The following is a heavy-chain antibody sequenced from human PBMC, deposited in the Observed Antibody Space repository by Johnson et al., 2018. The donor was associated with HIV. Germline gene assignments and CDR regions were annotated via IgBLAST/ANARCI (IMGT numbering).Heavy chain of an antibody. CDR3: ARDPWGIVVVTAYDAFDI. Sequence: QVKLVESGGGVVQPGRSLRLSCAASGFTFSSYAMHWVRQAPGKGLEWVAVISYDGSNKYYADSVKGRFTISRDNSKNTLYLQMNSLRAEDTAVYYCARDPWGIVVVTAYDAFDIWGQGTMVTVSS. V-gene: IGHV3-30-3*01. D-gene: IGHD2-21*02. CDR2: ISYDGSNK. CDR1: GFTFSSYA. J-gene: IGHJ3*02.